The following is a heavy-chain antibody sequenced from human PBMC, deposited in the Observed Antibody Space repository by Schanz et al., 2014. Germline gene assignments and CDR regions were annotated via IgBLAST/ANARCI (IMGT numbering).Heavy chain of an antibody. CDR2: ISASGGDT. V-gene: IGHV3-23*01. D-gene: IGHD6-25*01. Sequence: DVHLLESGGGLVQPGGSLRLSCAASEFTFSTDAMSWVRQAPGKGLEWLSVISASGGDTYYADSVKGRFTISRDNSKNTLYLQMKGQRAEDTSVYCCAKVRYSSGWRGDDLDEWGQGTLVTVSS. CDR3: AKVRYSSGWRGDDLDE. CDR1: EFTFSTDA. J-gene: IGHJ4*02.